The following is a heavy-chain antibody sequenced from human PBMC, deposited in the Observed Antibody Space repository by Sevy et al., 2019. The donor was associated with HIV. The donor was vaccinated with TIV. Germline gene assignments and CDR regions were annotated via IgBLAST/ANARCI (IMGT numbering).Heavy chain of an antibody. J-gene: IGHJ3*02. CDR2: ISGSSSYT. D-gene: IGHD2-2*01. Sequence: GGSLRLSCAASGFTFSDYYINWIRQAPGKGLEWVSCISGSSSYTNYADSVKGRFTISRDNAKNSLYLQMNSLRAEDTAVYYCARVGCSISSCPKGDAFDIWGQGTMVTVSS. CDR3: ARVGCSISSCPKGDAFDI. CDR1: GFTFSDYY. V-gene: IGHV3-11*06.